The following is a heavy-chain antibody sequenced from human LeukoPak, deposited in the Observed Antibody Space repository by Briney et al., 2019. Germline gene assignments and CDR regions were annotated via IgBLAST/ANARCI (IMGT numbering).Heavy chain of an antibody. CDR2: IIPIFGTA. CDR3: ASLLTYYYDSGDLGH. Sequence: ASVKVSFKASGGTFSSYAISWVRQAPGQGLEWMGGIIPIFGTANYAQKFQGRVTITADESTSTAYMELSSLRSEDTAVYYCASLLTYYYDSGDLGHWGQGTLVTVSS. J-gene: IGHJ4*02. V-gene: IGHV1-69*13. D-gene: IGHD3-22*01. CDR1: GGTFSSYA.